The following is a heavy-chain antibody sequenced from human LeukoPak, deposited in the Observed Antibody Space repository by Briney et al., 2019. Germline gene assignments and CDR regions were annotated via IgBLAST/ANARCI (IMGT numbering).Heavy chain of an antibody. CDR1: GYTFTSYG. CDR3: ARDYAWRIVGATTDY. V-gene: IGHV1-18*01. J-gene: IGHJ4*02. D-gene: IGHD1-26*01. Sequence: ASVKVSCKASGYTFTSYGISWVRQAPGQGLEWMGWISAYNGNTNYAQKLQGRVTMTTDTSTSTAYMELRSLRSDDTAVYYCARDYAWRIVGATTDYWGQGTLVTVSS. CDR2: ISAYNGNT.